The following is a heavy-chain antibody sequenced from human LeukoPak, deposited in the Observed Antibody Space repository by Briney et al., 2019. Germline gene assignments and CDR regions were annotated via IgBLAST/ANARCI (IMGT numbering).Heavy chain of an antibody. J-gene: IGHJ5*02. CDR1: GYSFTNYW. V-gene: IGHV5-51*01. CDR3: ARQEYCSGGSCYTWFDP. CDR2: IYPGDSDT. Sequence: GESLKISCKGSGYSFTNYWIGWARQMPGKGLEWMGIIYPGDSDTRYSPSFQGQVTISADKSISTAYLQWSSLKASDTAMYYCARQEYCSGGSCYTWFDPWGQGTLVTVSS. D-gene: IGHD2-15*01.